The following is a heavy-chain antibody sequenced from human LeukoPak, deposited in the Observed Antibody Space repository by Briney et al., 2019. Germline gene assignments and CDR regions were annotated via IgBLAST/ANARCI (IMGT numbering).Heavy chain of an antibody. V-gene: IGHV1-46*01. CDR3: ARTPVGSSWYDY. CDR1: GYTFTSYY. D-gene: IGHD6-13*01. Sequence: ASVKVSFKASGYTFTSYYMHWVRQAPGQGLEWMGIINPSGGSTTYAQKFQGRVTMTRDTSTSTVYMELSSLTSEDTAVYYCARTPVGSSWYDYWGQGTQVTVSS. CDR2: INPSGGST. J-gene: IGHJ4*02.